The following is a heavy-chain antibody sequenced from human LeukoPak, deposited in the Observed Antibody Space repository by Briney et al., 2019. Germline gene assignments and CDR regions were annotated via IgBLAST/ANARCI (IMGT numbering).Heavy chain of an antibody. CDR2: IRYDGGNK. Sequence: PGGSLRLSCAASGFTFSSYGMHWVRQAPGKGLEWVAFIRYDGGNKYYADSVKGRFTISRDNSKSTLYLQMNSLRAEDTAVYYCAKAAFGELYDYFDYWGQGTLVTVSS. CDR1: GFTFSSYG. D-gene: IGHD3-10*01. J-gene: IGHJ4*02. CDR3: AKAAFGELYDYFDY. V-gene: IGHV3-30*02.